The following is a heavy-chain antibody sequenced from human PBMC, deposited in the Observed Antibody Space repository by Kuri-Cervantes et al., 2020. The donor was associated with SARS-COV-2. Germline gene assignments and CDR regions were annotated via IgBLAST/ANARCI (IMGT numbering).Heavy chain of an antibody. CDR2: INHGGGT. D-gene: IGHD4-17*01. CDR1: GGSFSGYY. J-gene: IGHJ6*02. Sequence: SQTLSLTCAVYGGSFSGYYWSWIRQPPGKGLEWIGEINHGGGTNYNPSLMSRVTISVDTSKNQFSLKLRSVTAADTAVYYCARHDYGDPLTYYYGMDVWGQGTTVTVSS. CDR3: ARHDYGDPLTYYYGMDV. V-gene: IGHV4-34*01.